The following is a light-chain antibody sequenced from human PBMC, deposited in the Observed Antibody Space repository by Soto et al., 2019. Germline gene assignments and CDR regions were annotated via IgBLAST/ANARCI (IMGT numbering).Light chain of an antibody. CDR1: QSISTW. V-gene: IGKV1-5*01. Sequence: DIQMTQSPSTLSASVGDRATITCRASQSISTWLAWYHQKPGKAPKLLISSASSLESGVPSRFSGSGSGTEFSLAISSLQPDDFATYYCQQYNYYPYTFGEGTKLEIK. CDR2: SAS. CDR3: QQYNYYPYT. J-gene: IGKJ2*01.